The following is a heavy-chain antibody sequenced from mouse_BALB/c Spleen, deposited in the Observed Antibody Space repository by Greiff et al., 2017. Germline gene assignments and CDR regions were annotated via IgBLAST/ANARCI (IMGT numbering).Heavy chain of an antibody. V-gene: IGHV1S22*01. J-gene: IGHJ4*01. CDR2: IYPGSGST. CDR1: GYTFTSYW. CDR3: ARVITTMDY. D-gene: IGHD2-4*01. Sequence: LQQPGSELVRPGASVKLSCKASGYTFTSYWMHWVKQRHGQGLEWIGNIYPGSGSTNYDEKFKSKGTLTVDTSSSTAYMHLSSLTSEDSAVYYCARVITTMDYWGQGTSVTVSS.